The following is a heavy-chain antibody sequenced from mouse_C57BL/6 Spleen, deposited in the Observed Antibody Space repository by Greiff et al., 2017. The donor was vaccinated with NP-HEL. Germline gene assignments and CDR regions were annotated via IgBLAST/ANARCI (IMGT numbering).Heavy chain of an antibody. D-gene: IGHD4-1*01. V-gene: IGHV6-3*01. CDR2: IRLKSDNYAT. Sequence: EVKLMESGGGLVQPGGSMKLSCVASGFTFSNYWMNWVRQSPEKGLEWVAQIRLKSDNYATHYAESVKGRFTISRDDSKSSVYLQMNNLRAEDTGIYYCTVELVYFDYWGQGTTLTVSS. CDR3: TVELVYFDY. CDR1: GFTFSNYW. J-gene: IGHJ2*01.